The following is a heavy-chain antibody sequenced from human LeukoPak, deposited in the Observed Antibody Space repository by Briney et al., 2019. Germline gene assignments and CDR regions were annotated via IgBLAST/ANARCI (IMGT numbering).Heavy chain of an antibody. J-gene: IGHJ4*02. CDR1: GGSISSGSYY. CDR2: IYTSGST. V-gene: IGHV4-61*02. CDR3: ARDSGSYGD. D-gene: IGHD1-26*01. Sequence: SQTLSLTCTVSGGSISSGSYYWSWIRQPAGKGLEWIGRIYTSGSTNYNPSLKSRVTISVDTSKNQFSLKLSSVTAADTAVYYCARDSGSYGDWSQGTLVTVSS.